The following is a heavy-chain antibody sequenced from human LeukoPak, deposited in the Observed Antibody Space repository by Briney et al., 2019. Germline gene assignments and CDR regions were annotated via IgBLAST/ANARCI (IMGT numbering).Heavy chain of an antibody. V-gene: IGHV3-15*01. J-gene: IGHJ4*02. D-gene: IGHD3-22*01. CDR1: GFTFSNAW. CDR3: TTDPDYYDSSGYWGGY. Sequence: PGGSLTLSWAASGFTFSNAWMSWVRPAAGKGLEWVGRIKSKTDGGTTDNAAPVKGRFTISRDDSKNTLYLQMNSLKTEDTAVYYCTTDPDYYDSSGYWGGYWGQGTLVTVTS. CDR2: IKSKTDGGTT.